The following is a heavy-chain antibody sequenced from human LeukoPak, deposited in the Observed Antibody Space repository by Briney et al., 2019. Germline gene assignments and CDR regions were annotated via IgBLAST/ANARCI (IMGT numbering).Heavy chain of an antibody. Sequence: GGSLRLSCAASGFTFSSYAMSWVRQAPGKGLEWVSAISGSGGSTYYADSVKGRFTISRDNSKNTLYLQMNSLRAEDTAVYYCAKDSFHYSDSSGYSPGDHFDYWGQGTLVTVSS. CDR3: AKDSFHYSDSSGYSPGDHFDY. CDR2: ISGSGGST. CDR1: GFTFSSYA. V-gene: IGHV3-23*01. J-gene: IGHJ4*02. D-gene: IGHD3-22*01.